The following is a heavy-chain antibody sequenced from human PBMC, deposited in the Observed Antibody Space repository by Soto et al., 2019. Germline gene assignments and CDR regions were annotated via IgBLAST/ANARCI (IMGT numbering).Heavy chain of an antibody. J-gene: IGHJ5*02. D-gene: IGHD6-13*01. CDR2: IIPIFGTA. CDR3: ARDGFPGIAAAGENGFDP. Sequence: ASVKVSCKASGGTFSSYAISWVRQAPGQGLEWMGGIIPIFGTANYAQKFQGRITITADESTSTAYMEVSSLRSEDTALFYFARDGFPGIAAAGENGFDPWGQGTLVTVSS. V-gene: IGHV1-69*01. CDR1: GGTFSSYA.